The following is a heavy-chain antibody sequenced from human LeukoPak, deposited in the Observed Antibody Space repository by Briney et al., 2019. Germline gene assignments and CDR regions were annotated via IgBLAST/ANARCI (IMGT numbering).Heavy chain of an antibody. CDR3: VRGGTVFGVANAFDI. CDR2: ISAYSGNT. CDR1: GYTFTSYS. V-gene: IGHV1-18*01. J-gene: IGHJ3*02. Sequence: ASVQVSCKASGYTFTSYSITWVRQSPGQGLEWMGWISAYSGNTNYAQKVQGRVTMTTDTSTSTAYMELRSLRSDDTAVYYCVRGGTVFGVANAFDIWGQGTMVTVSS. D-gene: IGHD3-3*01.